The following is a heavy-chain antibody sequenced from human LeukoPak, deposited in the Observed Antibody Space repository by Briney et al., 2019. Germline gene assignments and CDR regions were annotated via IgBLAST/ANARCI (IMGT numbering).Heavy chain of an antibody. Sequence: GGSLRLSCAASGFTFTTHWMNWVRQAPGGGLGWLANIQPDGSDKYYVDSVMGRFTISRDNAKNLVYLQMNSLRTEETAVYYCSGRSGFSSIYWGQGTLVTVSS. J-gene: IGHJ4*02. CDR2: IQPDGSDK. V-gene: IGHV3-7*01. CDR1: GFTFTTHW. D-gene: IGHD6-19*01. CDR3: SGRSGFSSIY.